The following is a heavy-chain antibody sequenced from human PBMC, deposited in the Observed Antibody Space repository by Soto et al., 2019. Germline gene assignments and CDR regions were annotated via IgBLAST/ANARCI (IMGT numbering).Heavy chain of an antibody. V-gene: IGHV4-59*01. J-gene: IGHJ4*02. CDR2: IFYSGVT. Sequence: PSETLSLTCTVSGGSISGYYWTWIRQPPGKGLEWIGYIFYSGVTNYSPSLKSRVTLSVDTSKNQFSLKLRSVTAADTAVYYCARVGSSGWSPDYWGRGTLVTVPQ. CDR1: GGSISGYY. CDR3: ARVGSSGWSPDY. D-gene: IGHD6-19*01.